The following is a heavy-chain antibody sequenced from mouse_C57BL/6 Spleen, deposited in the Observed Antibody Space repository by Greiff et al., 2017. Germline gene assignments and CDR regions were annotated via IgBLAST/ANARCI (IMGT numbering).Heavy chain of an antibody. D-gene: IGHD2-5*01. J-gene: IGHJ3*01. V-gene: IGHV1-82*01. CDR1: GYAFSSSW. CDR2: IYPGDGDT. Sequence: VQLQQSGPELVKPGASVKISCKASGYAFSSSWMNWVKQRPGKGLEWIGRIYPGDGDTNYNGTFKGKATLTADKSSSTAYMQLSSLTSEDSAVYFGARSGDYSNPAWFAYWGQGTLVTVAA. CDR3: ARSGDYSNPAWFAY.